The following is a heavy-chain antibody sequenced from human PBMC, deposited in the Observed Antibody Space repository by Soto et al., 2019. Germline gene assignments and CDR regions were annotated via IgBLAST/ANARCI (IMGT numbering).Heavy chain of an antibody. CDR3: ANAPPGNYYYGMDV. CDR1: GFTFISYG. V-gene: IGHV3-30*18. J-gene: IGHJ6*02. CDR2: ISYDGSNK. Sequence: PGGSLRLSCAASGFTFISYGMHWVLQAPGKGLEWVAVISYDGSNKYYADSVKGRFTISRDNSKNTLYLQMNSLRAEDTAVYYCANAPPGNYYYGMDVWGQGTTVTVSS.